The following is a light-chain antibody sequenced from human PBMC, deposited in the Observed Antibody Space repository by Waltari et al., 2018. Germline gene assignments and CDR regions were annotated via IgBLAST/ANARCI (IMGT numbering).Light chain of an antibody. CDR3: AGWDVSQNALM. CDR1: SSNIGYSA. J-gene: IGLJ3*02. V-gene: IGLV1-36*01. Sequence: QSALTQPPSVSGAPRQRVTISCSGSSSNIGYSAVNWYQQVPGQSPKPVIYYDDLLRHEASHRFSGSTSCASASLAISGVQSEDDALYVCAGWDVSQNALMFGGGNKLTVL. CDR2: YDD.